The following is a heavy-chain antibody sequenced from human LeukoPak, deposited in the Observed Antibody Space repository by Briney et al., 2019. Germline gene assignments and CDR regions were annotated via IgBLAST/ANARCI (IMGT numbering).Heavy chain of an antibody. D-gene: IGHD6-13*01. Sequence: KPSETLSLTCTVSGGSISSSSYYWGWIRQPPGKGLEWIGSIYYSGSTYYNPSLKSRVTISVDTSKNQLSLKLSSVTAADTAVYYCARRGSSSWYGWFDPWGQGTLVTVSS. CDR3: ARRGSSSWYGWFDP. CDR1: GGSISSSSYY. V-gene: IGHV4-39*01. CDR2: IYYSGST. J-gene: IGHJ5*02.